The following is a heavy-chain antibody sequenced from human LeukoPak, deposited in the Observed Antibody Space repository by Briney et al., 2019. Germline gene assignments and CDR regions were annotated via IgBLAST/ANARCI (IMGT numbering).Heavy chain of an antibody. J-gene: IGHJ4*02. D-gene: IGHD6-25*01. CDR1: GFTFSSYA. CDR3: ARDGTRGSGPWDY. Sequence: GRSLRPSCAASGFTFSSYAMHWVRQAPGKGLEWVAVISYDGSNKYYADSVKGRFTISRDNSKNTLYLQMNSLRAEDTAVYHCARDGTRGSGPWDYWGQGTLVTVSS. V-gene: IGHV3-30*04. CDR2: ISYDGSNK.